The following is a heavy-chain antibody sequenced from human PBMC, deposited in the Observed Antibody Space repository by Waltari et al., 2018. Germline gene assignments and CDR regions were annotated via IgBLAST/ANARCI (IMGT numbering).Heavy chain of an antibody. Sequence: QVQLQQWGAGLLKPSETLSLTCAVSGGSFSGYYWSWIRQPPGQGLECIGELNHSGRTNYNPSIKSRVTISVDTSKNQFSLNLSSVTAADTAVYYCARKDSSGYFVRPRFDYWGQGTLVTVSS. V-gene: IGHV4-34*01. CDR3: ARKDSSGYFVRPRFDY. CDR2: LNHSGRT. D-gene: IGHD3-22*01. CDR1: GGSFSGYY. J-gene: IGHJ4*02.